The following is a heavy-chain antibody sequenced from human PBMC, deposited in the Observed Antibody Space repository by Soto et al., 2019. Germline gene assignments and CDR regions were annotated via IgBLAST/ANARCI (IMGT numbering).Heavy chain of an antibody. CDR3: SKGRLSFDF. Sequence: PRGSLRLSCATSGFMFRNYAMNWVRQAPGKGLEWVSFVSANADGTFYADSVKGRFSISRDNSKNILYLQMNNLRVEDTAIYYCSKGRLSFDFWGTGTLVTVSS. V-gene: IGHV3-23*01. CDR2: VSANADGT. J-gene: IGHJ4*02. CDR1: GFMFRNYA.